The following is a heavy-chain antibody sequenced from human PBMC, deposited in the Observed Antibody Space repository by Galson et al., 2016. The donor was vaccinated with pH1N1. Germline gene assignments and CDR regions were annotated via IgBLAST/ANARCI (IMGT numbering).Heavy chain of an antibody. CDR2: ISFDGRNE. CDR3: ARDRFLDNWYFDL. CDR1: GFTFSRYS. D-gene: IGHD3/OR15-3a*01. V-gene: IGHV3-30*03. J-gene: IGHJ2*01. Sequence: SLRLSCAASGFTFSRYSMNWVRQAPGKGLEWVAVISFDGRNEYYADSVKGRFTIYRDNSKNTMYLQMNSLRAEDTAVYYCARDRFLDNWYFDLWGRGTLVTVSS.